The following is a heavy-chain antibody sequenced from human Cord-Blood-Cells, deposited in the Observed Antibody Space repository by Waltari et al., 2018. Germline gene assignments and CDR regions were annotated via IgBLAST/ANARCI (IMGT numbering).Heavy chain of an antibody. CDR2: IYYSGTT. J-gene: IGHJ2*01. CDR1: GGSISSYY. Sequence: QVQLQESGPGLVKPSETLSLTCTVSGGSISSYYWSWIRQPPGKGLEWIGYIYYSGTTNYNPPLKSRVTISVDTSKNQFSLKLSSVTAADTAVYYCARDLQGSYWYFDLWGRGTLVTVSS. CDR3: ARDLQGSYWYFDL. V-gene: IGHV4-59*01.